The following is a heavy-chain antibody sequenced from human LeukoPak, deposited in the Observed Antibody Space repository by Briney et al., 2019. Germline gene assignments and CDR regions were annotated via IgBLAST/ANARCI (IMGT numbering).Heavy chain of an antibody. CDR2: IRYDGSNK. D-gene: IGHD3-3*01. CDR3: AKNEWRAVATTQFMDV. J-gene: IGHJ6*03. Sequence: PGGSLRLSCAASGFIFSSYGMHWVRQAPGKGLEWVAFIRYDGSNKYYADSVKGRFTISRDNSKNTLYLQMNSLRAEDTAVYYCAKNEWRAVATTQFMDVWGKGTTVTVSS. V-gene: IGHV3-30*02. CDR1: GFIFSSYG.